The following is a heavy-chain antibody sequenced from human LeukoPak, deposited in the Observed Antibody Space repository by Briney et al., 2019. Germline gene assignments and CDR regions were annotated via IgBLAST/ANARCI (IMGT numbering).Heavy chain of an antibody. CDR1: GFTFSSYG. CDR2: IRYDGSNK. D-gene: IGHD6-13*01. V-gene: IGHV3-30*02. J-gene: IGHJ4*02. Sequence: GGSLRLSCAASGFTFSSYGMHWVRQAPGKGLEWVAFIRYDGSNKYYADSVKGRFTISRDNSKNTLYLQMNSLRAEDTAVYYCAMGIAAADYYFDYWGQGTLVTVSS. CDR3: AMGIAAADYYFDY.